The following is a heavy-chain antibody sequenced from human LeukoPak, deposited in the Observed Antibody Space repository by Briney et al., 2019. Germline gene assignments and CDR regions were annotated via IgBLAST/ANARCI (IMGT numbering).Heavy chain of an antibody. CDR1: GFTFSKYD. V-gene: IGHV3-23*01. J-gene: IGHJ4*02. Sequence: GSLRLSCAASGFTFSKYDLSWVRQAPGKGLECVSAIDRGVGSTYYADSVKGRSTISRDNSKNTLYLQMNNLRAEDTAVYYCAKDRSEGYFDYWGQGTLVTVSS. CDR2: IDRGVGST. CDR3: AKDRSEGYFDY.